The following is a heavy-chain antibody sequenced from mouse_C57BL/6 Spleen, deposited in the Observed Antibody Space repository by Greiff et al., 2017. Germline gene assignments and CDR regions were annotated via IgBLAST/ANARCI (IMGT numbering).Heavy chain of an antibody. CDR3: AREGDDYFDD. J-gene: IGHJ2*01. CDR1: GYTFTSYW. V-gene: IGHV1-64*01. CDR2: IHPNSGST. Sequence: QVQLQQPGAELVKPGASVKLSCKASGYTFTSYWMHWVKKRPGQGLEWIGMIHPNSGSTNYNEKFKSKATLTVDKSSSTAYMQLSSLTSEDSAVYYCAREGDDYFDDWGQGTTLTVSS. D-gene: IGHD3-3*01.